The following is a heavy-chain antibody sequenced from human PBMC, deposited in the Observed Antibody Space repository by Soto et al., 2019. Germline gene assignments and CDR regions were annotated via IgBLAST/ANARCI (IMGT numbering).Heavy chain of an antibody. CDR1: GFTFSSYW. CDR2: IKSDGSGT. CDR3: PRGDGDRYDGNGYLGRH. D-gene: IGHD3-22*01. Sequence: EVQLVESGGGLVQPGESLTLSCAASGFTFSSYWMHWVRQAPGKGLVWVSRIKSDGSGTYYADSVKGRLTISRDNAKNQLYLQMNRSRVENKAVYFCPRGDGDRYDGNGYLGRHWGQGTLVTVSS. J-gene: IGHJ4*02. V-gene: IGHV3-74*01.